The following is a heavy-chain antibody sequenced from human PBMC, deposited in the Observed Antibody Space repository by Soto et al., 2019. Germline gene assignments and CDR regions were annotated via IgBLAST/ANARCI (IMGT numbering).Heavy chain of an antibody. V-gene: IGHV4-59*01. CDR1: GGSISSYY. D-gene: IGHD2-15*01. CDR3: AGTRGYCSGGSCPTVVDY. Sequence: PSETLSLTCTVSGGSISSYYWSWIRQPPGKGLEWIGYIYDSGSTNCNPSLKSRVTISVDTSKNQFSLKLSSVTAADTAVYYCAGTRGYCSGGSCPTVVDYWGQGTLVTVSS. CDR2: IYDSGST. J-gene: IGHJ4*02.